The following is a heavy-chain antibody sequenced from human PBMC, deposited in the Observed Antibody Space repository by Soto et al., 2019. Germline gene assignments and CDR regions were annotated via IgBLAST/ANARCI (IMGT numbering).Heavy chain of an antibody. V-gene: IGHV3-15*07. Sequence: GGSLRLSCAASGFTFSNAWMNWVRQAPGKGLEWVGRIKSKTDGGTTDYAAPVKGRFTISRDDSKNTLYLQMNSLKTEDTAVYYCTTVHGWFGTHYYYYGMDVWGQGTTVTVSS. D-gene: IGHD3-10*01. CDR1: GFTFSNAW. CDR3: TTVHGWFGTHYYYYGMDV. CDR2: IKSKTDGGTT. J-gene: IGHJ6*02.